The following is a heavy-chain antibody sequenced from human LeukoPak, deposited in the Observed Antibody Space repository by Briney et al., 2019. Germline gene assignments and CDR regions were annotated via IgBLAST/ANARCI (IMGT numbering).Heavy chain of an antibody. CDR3: ARGGTLVRGGDPFDY. D-gene: IGHD3-10*01. CDR2: LSGSGDRT. Sequence: GGTLRLSCAASGFTFNTYDMSWVRQSPVKGLEWVSGLSGSGDRTYYTDSVKGRFTISRDNSKNTVYLQMNPLRAEDTALYYCARGGTLVRGGDPFDYWGQGTLVTVSS. V-gene: IGHV3-23*01. CDR1: GFTFNTYD. J-gene: IGHJ4*02.